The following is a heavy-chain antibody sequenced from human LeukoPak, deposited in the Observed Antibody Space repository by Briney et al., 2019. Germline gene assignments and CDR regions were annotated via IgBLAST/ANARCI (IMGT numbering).Heavy chain of an antibody. Sequence: GGSLRLSFAASGFTFSSYGMHWVRQAPGKGLEWVAVIWYDGSNKKYADSVKGRFTISRDNSKNTLYLQMNSLRAEDTAVYYCARIRGGWYIDYWGQGTLVTVSS. CDR1: GFTFSSYG. CDR2: IWYDGSNK. D-gene: IGHD3-10*01. CDR3: ARIRGGWYIDY. J-gene: IGHJ4*02. V-gene: IGHV3-33*01.